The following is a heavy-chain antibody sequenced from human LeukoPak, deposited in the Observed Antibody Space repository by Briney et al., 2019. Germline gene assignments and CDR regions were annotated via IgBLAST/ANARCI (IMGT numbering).Heavy chain of an antibody. D-gene: IGHD6-19*01. V-gene: IGHV3-23*01. CDR1: GFTFSSYA. CDR2: LRGGAGET. J-gene: IGHJ4*02. Sequence: GGSLRLSCAASGFTFSSYAMTWVRQAPGRGLEWVSTLRGGAGETYYADSVRGRFTISRDNSKNTLYLQMSSLRAENTAVYFCAKRFSSAWDFDYWGQGTLVTVSS. CDR3: AKRFSSAWDFDY.